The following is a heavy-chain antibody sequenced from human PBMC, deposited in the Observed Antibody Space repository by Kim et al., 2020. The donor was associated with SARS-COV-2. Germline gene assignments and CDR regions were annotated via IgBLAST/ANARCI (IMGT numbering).Heavy chain of an antibody. CDR1: GGSFSGYY. J-gene: IGHJ6*01. V-gene: IGHV4-34*01. CDR3: ARGGYYGSGSYNPKLRYY. Sequence: SETLSLTCAVYGGSFSGYYWSWIRQPPGKGLEWIGEINHSGSTNYNPSLKSRVTISVDTSKNQFSLKLSSVTAADTAVYYCARGGYYGSGSYNPKLRYY. CDR2: INHSGST. D-gene: IGHD3-10*01.